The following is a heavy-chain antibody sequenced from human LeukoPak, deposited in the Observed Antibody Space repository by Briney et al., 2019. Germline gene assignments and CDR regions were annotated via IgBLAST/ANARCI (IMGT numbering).Heavy chain of an antibody. Sequence: GGSLRLSCAASGFTFSSYTMNWVRQAPGKGLEWVSSISSSSTYTHYADSVKGRFTISRDNAKNSLYLQMNSLRAEDTAVYYCARDPVAAAGTVYYFDYWGQGTLVTVSP. CDR3: ARDPVAAAGTVYYFDY. D-gene: IGHD6-13*01. CDR1: GFTFSSYT. V-gene: IGHV3-21*01. CDR2: ISSSSTYT. J-gene: IGHJ4*02.